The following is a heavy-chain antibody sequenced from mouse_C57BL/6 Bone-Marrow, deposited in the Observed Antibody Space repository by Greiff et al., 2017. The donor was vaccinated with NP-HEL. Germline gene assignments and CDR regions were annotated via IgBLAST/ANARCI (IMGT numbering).Heavy chain of an antibody. J-gene: IGHJ3*01. CDR1: GYTFTSYG. CDR2: IYPRSGNT. D-gene: IGHD3-2*02. CDR3: AIDSSGPWFAY. V-gene: IGHV1-81*01. Sequence: VQLQESGAELARPGASVKLSCKAFGYTFTSYGISWVKQRTGQGLEWIGEIYPRSGNTYYNEKFKGKATLTADKSSSTAYMELRSLTSEDSAVYFCAIDSSGPWFAYWGQGTLVTVSA.